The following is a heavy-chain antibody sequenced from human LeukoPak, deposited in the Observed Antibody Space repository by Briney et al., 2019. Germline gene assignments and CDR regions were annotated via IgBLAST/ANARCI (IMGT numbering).Heavy chain of an antibody. CDR1: GGSVSSSPYY. CDR2: IYYSGST. Sequence: SETLSLTCTVSGGSVSSSPYYWGWIRQPPGKGLEWIGSIYYSGSTYYNPSLKSRVTISVDTSKNQFSLKLSSVTAADTAVYYCARDHLGIKGDDAFDTWGQGTMVTVSS. D-gene: IGHD3-3*02. V-gene: IGHV4-39*07. CDR3: ARDHLGIKGDDAFDT. J-gene: IGHJ3*02.